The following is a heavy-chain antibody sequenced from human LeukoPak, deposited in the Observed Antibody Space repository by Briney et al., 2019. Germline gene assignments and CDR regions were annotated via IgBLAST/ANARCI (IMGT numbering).Heavy chain of an antibody. J-gene: IGHJ3*02. CDR1: GFTFSGYD. Sequence: GGSLRLSCAASGFTFSGYDMHWVRQATGRGLEWVSAIGTVGDTHYLDSVKGRFTISRENAENSLYLQMNSLRAGDTAVYYCARETGDVLLGAFDIWGQGTMVTVSS. V-gene: IGHV3-13*04. D-gene: IGHD3-10*01. CDR3: ARETGDVLLGAFDI. CDR2: IGTVGDT.